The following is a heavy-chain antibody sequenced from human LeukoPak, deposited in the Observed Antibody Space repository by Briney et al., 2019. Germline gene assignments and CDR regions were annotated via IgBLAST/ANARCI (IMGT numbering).Heavy chain of an antibody. J-gene: IGHJ4*02. CDR1: GFSLSDYN. Sequence: PGGSLRLSCAASGFSLSDYNMIWVRQAPGMGLEWISYISPSSGAAYESIYYSISAKGRFTISRDIASNSLLLQMSSLRVEDTAVYYCARGRGGYSSYPPDYWGQGILVIVSS. CDR3: ARGRGGYSSYPPDY. CDR2: ISPSSGAAYESI. V-gene: IGHV3-48*01. D-gene: IGHD5-12*01.